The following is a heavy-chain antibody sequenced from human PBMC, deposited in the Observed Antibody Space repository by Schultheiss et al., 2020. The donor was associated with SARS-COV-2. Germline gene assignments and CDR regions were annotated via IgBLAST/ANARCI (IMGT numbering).Heavy chain of an antibody. D-gene: IGHD5-24*01. V-gene: IGHV4-39*07. CDR3: ASRDAYRNWFDP. CDR1: GGSISSSSYY. Sequence: SETLSLTCTVSGGSISSSSYYWGWIRQPPGKGLEWIGSIYYSGRTFYNPSLKSRMSISVDTSKNQFSLQLSSVTAADTAVYYCASRDAYRNWFDPWGQGTLVTVSS. J-gene: IGHJ5*02. CDR2: IYYSGRT.